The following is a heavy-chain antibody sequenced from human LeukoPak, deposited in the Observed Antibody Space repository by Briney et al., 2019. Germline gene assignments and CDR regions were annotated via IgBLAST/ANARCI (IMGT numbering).Heavy chain of an antibody. J-gene: IGHJ4*02. Sequence: GGSLRLSCTASGFTFTNAWMSWVRQAPGKGLEWVGRIQRKTDGGTTDYAAPVKGRFTISRDNSKNTLYLQMNSLRAEDTAVYCCAKWDFEGPSVSPDVNDYWGQGTLVTVSS. D-gene: IGHD1-14*01. CDR1: GFTFTNAW. V-gene: IGHV3-15*01. CDR2: IQRKTDGGTT. CDR3: AKWDFEGPSVSPDVNDY.